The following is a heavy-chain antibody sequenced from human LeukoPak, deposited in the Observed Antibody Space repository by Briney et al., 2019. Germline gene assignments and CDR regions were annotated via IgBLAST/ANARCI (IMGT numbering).Heavy chain of an antibody. CDR2: IYYSGST. Sequence: PSETLSLTCTASGGSISSYYWSWIRQPPGKGLEWIGYIYYSGSTNYNPSLKSRVTISVDTSKNQFSLKLSSVTAADTAVYYCARVRHDYGGNPLLNNWFDPWGQGTLVTVSS. V-gene: IGHV4-59*01. J-gene: IGHJ5*02. CDR1: GGSISSYY. CDR3: ARVRHDYGGNPLLNNWFDP. D-gene: IGHD4-17*01.